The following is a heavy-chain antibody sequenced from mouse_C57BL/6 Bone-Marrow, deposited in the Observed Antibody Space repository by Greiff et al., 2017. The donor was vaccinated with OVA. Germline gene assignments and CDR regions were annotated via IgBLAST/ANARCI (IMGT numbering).Heavy chain of an antibody. CDR2: INPNNGGT. CDR3: TSGSVWFAY. CDR1: GYTFTDYY. Sequence: EVQLQQSGPELVKPGASVKISCKASGYTFTDYYMNWVKQSHGKSLEWIGDINPNNGGTSYNQKFKGKATLTVDKSSSTAYMELRSLTSEDSAVYYGTSGSVWFAYWGRGTLVTVSA. J-gene: IGHJ3*01. V-gene: IGHV1-26*01.